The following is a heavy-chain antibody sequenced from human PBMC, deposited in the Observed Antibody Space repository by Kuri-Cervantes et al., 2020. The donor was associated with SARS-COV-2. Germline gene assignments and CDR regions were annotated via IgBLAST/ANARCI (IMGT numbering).Heavy chain of an antibody. CDR2: INPSGGST. CDR3: ARALHNRRHIVVVPAARKGGGAFDI. CDR1: GYTFTSYY. Sequence: ASVKVSCKASGYTFTSYYMHWVRQAPGQGLEWMGIINPSGGSTSYAQKFQGRVTMTRDTSTSTVYMELSSLRSEDTAVYYCARALHNRRHIVVVPAARKGGGAFDIWGQGTMVTVSS. J-gene: IGHJ3*02. V-gene: IGHV1-46*01. D-gene: IGHD2-2*01.